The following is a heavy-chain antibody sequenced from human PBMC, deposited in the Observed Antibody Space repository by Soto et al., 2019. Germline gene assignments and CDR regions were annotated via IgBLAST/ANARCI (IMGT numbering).Heavy chain of an antibody. CDR3: AKDIYKGAAGTLLDY. CDR2: ISYDGSNN. Sequence: QVQLVESGGGVVQPGRSLRLSCAASGFTFSSYGMHWVHQAPGKGLEWVAVISYDGSNNYYADSVKGRFTISRDNSKNTLYLEMDSLRAEDTAVYYCAKDIYKGAAGTLLDYWGQGTLVTVSS. V-gene: IGHV3-30*18. J-gene: IGHJ4*02. CDR1: GFTFSSYG. D-gene: IGHD6-13*01.